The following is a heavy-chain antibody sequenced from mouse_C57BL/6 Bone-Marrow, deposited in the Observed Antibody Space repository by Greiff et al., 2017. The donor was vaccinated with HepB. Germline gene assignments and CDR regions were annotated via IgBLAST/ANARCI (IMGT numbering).Heavy chain of an antibody. CDR3: AREGYYGSSSYYFDY. Sequence: EVQLQQSGPELVKPGASVKMSCKASRYTFTDYNMHWVKQSHGKSLEWIGYINPNNGGTSYNQKFKGKATLTVNKSSSTAYMELRSLTSEDSAVYYCAREGYYGSSSYYFDYWGQGTTLTVSS. D-gene: IGHD1-1*01. J-gene: IGHJ2*01. V-gene: IGHV1-22*01. CDR1: RYTFTDYN. CDR2: INPNNGGT.